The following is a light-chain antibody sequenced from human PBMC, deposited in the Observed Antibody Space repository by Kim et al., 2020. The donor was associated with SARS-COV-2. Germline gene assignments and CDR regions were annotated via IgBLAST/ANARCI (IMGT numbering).Light chain of an antibody. Sequence: VSPGQTASITRSGDELGDKYVFWYQQKPGQSPLLVIYQDTKRPSGIPERFSASNSGNTATLTISGTQATDEADYYCQAWDSGTAVVFGGGTQLTVL. J-gene: IGLJ2*01. V-gene: IGLV3-1*01. CDR1: ELGDKY. CDR2: QDT. CDR3: QAWDSGTAVV.